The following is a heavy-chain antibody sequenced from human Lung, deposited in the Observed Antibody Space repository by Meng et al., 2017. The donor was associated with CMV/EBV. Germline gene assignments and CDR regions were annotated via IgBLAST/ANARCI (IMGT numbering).Heavy chain of an antibody. Sequence: HVQMQESGPGMVKPSGNTSLTCAVPGGFISTYDWSWIRQHPGKGLEWIGNNYYSGSTNYNPSLASRVTISVDSSKNQFSLKLSSVTAADTAVYYCARHQNGGTYPLDYWGQGTLVTVSS. V-gene: IGHV4-59*08. CDR3: ARHQNGGTYPLDY. D-gene: IGHD3-16*02. CDR1: GGFISTYD. CDR2: NYYSGST. J-gene: IGHJ4*02.